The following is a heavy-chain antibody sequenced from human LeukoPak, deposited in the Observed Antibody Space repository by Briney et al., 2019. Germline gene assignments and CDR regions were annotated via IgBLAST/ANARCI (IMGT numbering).Heavy chain of an antibody. J-gene: IGHJ4*02. Sequence: GGSLRLSCAASGFTFSSHGMNWVRQAPGKGLEWVSGISPSGGITYYTDSVKGRFTISRDNSKNTLYLQMNSLRAEDTAVYYCAKETPRWLPIYWGQGTLVTVSS. CDR1: GFTFSSHG. V-gene: IGHV3-23*01. D-gene: IGHD4-17*01. CDR2: ISPSGGIT. CDR3: AKETPRWLPIY.